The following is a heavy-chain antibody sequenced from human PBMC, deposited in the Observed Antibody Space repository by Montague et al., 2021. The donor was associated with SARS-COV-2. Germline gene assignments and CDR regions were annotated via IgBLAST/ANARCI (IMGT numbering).Heavy chain of an antibody. Sequence: SETLSLTCTVSGGSIGTSSHFWSWVLQPPGNGPEWLGIIYSSGTTSYIPSLKSRLTISSDTSKNQFSLRLASVTAADTAVYYCARFREAGDVLDYWGQGNPVTVSS. J-gene: IGHJ4*02. V-gene: IGHV4-39*07. D-gene: IGHD7-27*01. CDR1: GGSIGTSSHF. CDR3: ARFREAGDVLDY. CDR2: IYSSGTT.